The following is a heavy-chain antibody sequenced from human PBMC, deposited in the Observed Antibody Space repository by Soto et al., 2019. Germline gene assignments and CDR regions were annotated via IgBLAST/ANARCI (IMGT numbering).Heavy chain of an antibody. V-gene: IGHV4-61*03. CDR1: GGSVSSGNYY. Sequence: QLQLQESGPGLVKPAETLSLTCTVSGGSVSSGNYYWSWIRQPPGKGLDWLGNIYNTGRANYNPSLKSRVTMSLDTSKNHFSLKLDSVTAADTAIYYCAGRPATTTTWLDPWGQGTLVIVSS. J-gene: IGHJ5*02. D-gene: IGHD1-26*01. CDR3: AGRPATTTTWLDP. CDR2: IYNTGRA.